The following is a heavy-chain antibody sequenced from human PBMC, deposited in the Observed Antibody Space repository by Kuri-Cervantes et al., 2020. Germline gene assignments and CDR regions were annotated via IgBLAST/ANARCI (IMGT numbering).Heavy chain of an antibody. D-gene: IGHD1-1*01. CDR2: ISYDGSNK. CDR3: AKSVERAYVY. J-gene: IGHJ4*02. CDR1: GFTFSSYG. Sequence: GESLKISCAASGFTFSSYGMHWVRQAPGKGLEWVAVISYDGSNKYYADSVKGRFTISRDNSKNTLYLQMNSLRAEDTAVYYYAKSVERAYVYWGQGTLVTVSS. V-gene: IGHV3-30*18.